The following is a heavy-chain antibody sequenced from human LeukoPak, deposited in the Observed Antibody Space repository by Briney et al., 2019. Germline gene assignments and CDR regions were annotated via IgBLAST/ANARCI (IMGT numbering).Heavy chain of an antibody. Sequence: PSETLSLTCSVSIGSISSSKWWSWVRQSPVKGLEWIGEIDHSGSTNYNPSLKSRVTISVDRANNQFSLKLSSVTAADTAFYYCARGRKGGSALWGQGTLVTVSS. D-gene: IGHD3-10*01. V-gene: IGHV4-4*02. CDR2: IDHSGST. CDR1: IGSISSSKW. J-gene: IGHJ4*02. CDR3: ARGRKGGSAL.